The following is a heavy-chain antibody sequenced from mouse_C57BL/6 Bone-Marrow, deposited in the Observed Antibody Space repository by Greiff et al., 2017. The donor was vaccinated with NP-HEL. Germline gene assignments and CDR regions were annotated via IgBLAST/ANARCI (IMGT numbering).Heavy chain of an antibody. D-gene: IGHD2-3*01. CDR2: ISSGGDYI. Sequence: EVHLVESGEGLVKPGGSLKLSCAASGFTFSSYAMSWVRQTPEKRLEWVAYISSGGDYIYYADTVKGRFTISRDNARNTLYLQMSSLKSEDTAMYYCTRYGGYYPYFDVWGTGTTVTVSS. CDR1: GFTFSSYA. V-gene: IGHV5-9-1*02. CDR3: TRYGGYYPYFDV. J-gene: IGHJ1*03.